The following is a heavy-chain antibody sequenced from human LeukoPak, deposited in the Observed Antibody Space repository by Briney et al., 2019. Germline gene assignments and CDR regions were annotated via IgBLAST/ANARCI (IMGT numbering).Heavy chain of an antibody. Sequence: GGSLRLSCAASGFTFSSYGMHWVRQAPGKGLEWVAVISYDGSNEYYADSVKGRFTISRDNSKNTLYLQMNSLRTEDTAVYYCARRSTLYSSGWFYFYYWGQGTLVTVSS. D-gene: IGHD6-19*01. CDR2: ISYDGSNE. V-gene: IGHV3-30*03. CDR1: GFTFSSYG. CDR3: ARRSTLYSSGWFYFYY. J-gene: IGHJ4*02.